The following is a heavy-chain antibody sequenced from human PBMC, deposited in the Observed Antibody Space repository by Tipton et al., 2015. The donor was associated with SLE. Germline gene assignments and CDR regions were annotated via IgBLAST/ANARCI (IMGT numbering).Heavy chain of an antibody. CDR2: IYTSGST. CDR1: GGSISSFY. CDR3: ARRAVDYYDSSGFEDY. D-gene: IGHD3-22*01. Sequence: LRLSCTVSGGSISSFYWSWIRQPPGKGLEWIGYIYTSGSTNYNPSPKSRVTISVDPSKNQFSLKLSSVTAADPAVYYCARRAVDYYDSSGFEDYWGQGTLVTVSS. V-gene: IGHV4-4*08. J-gene: IGHJ4*02.